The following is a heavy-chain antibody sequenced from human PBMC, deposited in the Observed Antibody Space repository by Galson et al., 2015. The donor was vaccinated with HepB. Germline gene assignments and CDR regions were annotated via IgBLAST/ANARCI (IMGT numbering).Heavy chain of an antibody. CDR1: GYSFTSYW. J-gene: IGHJ4*02. V-gene: IGHV5-10-1*01. CDR3: ARLDTMVRGLITTFGEDY. D-gene: IGHD3-10*01. Sequence: QSGAEVKKPGESLRISCKGSGYSFTSYWISWVRQMSGKGLEWMGRSDPSDSYTTYSPSFQGHVSISADKSTSTVYLQWSSLKASDTAMYYCARLDTMVRGLITTFGEDYWGQGTLVTVSS. CDR2: SDPSDSYT.